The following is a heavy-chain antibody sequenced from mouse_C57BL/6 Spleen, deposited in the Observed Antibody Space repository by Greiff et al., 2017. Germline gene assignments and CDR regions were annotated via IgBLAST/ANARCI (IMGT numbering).Heavy chain of an antibody. D-gene: IGHD2-4*01. V-gene: IGHV1-42*01. Sequence: EVQLQQSGPELVKPGASVKISCKASGYSFTGYYMNWVKQSPEKSLEWIGEINPSTGGTTYNQKFKAKATLTVDKSSSTAYMQLKSLTSEDSAVYYCAREDSRYDYDYAMDYWGQGTSVTVSS. CDR3: AREDSRYDYDYAMDY. J-gene: IGHJ4*01. CDR1: GYSFTGYY. CDR2: INPSTGGT.